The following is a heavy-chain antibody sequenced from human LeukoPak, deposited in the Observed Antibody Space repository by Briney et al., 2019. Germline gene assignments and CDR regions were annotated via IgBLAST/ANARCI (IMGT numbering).Heavy chain of an antibody. D-gene: IGHD2-21*02. CDR2: ISYDGSNK. CDR3: ARDGCGGDCYSGEDWFDP. J-gene: IGHJ5*02. Sequence: PGGSLRLSCAASGFTFSSYGMHWVRQAPGKGLEWVAVISYDGSNKYYADSVKGRFTISRDNSKNTLYLQMNSLRAEDTAVYYCARDGCGGDCYSGEDWFDPWGQGTLVTVSS. V-gene: IGHV3-30*03. CDR1: GFTFSSYG.